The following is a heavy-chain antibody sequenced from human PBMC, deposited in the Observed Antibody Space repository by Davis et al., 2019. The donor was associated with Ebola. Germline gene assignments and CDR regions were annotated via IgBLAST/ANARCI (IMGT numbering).Heavy chain of an antibody. CDR2: INAGNGNT. CDR3: ARGERWYYFDY. V-gene: IGHV1-3*01. CDR1: GGTFSSYA. J-gene: IGHJ4*02. Sequence: ASVKVSCKASGGTFSSYAISWVRQAPGQRLEWMGWINAGNGNTKYSQKFQGRVTITRDTSASTAYMELSSLRSEDTAVYYCARGERWYYFDYWGQGTLVTVSS. D-gene: IGHD2-15*01.